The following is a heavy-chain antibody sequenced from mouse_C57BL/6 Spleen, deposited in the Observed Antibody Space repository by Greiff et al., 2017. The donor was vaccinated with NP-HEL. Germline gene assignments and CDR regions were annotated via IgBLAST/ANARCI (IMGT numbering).Heavy chain of an antibody. V-gene: IGHV1-66*01. CDR1: GYSFTSYY. J-gene: IGHJ4*01. Sequence: QVQLKESGPELVKPGASVKISCKASGYSFTSYYIHWVKQRPGQGLEWIGWIYPGSGNTKYNEKFKGKATLTADKSSSTAYIQLSSLTSEDSAVYYCARGAMDYWGQGTSVTVSS. CDR2: IYPGSGNT. CDR3: ARGAMDY.